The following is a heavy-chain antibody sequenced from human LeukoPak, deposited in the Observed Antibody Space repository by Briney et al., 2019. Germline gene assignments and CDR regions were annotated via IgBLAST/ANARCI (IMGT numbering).Heavy chain of an antibody. CDR2: ISGSGGST. CDR3: ARDERYSSSSGLDY. D-gene: IGHD6-6*01. CDR1: GFTFSSYA. V-gene: IGHV3-23*01. J-gene: IGHJ4*02. Sequence: GGSLRLSCAASGFTFSSYAMSWVRQAPGKGLEWVSAISGSGGSTYYADSVKGRFTISRDNAKNSLYLQMNSLRAEDTDVYYCARDERYSSSSGLDYWGQGTLVTVSS.